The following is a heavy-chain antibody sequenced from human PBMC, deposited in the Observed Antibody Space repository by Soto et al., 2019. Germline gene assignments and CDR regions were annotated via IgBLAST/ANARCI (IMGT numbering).Heavy chain of an antibody. V-gene: IGHV3-11*06. CDR2: ISSSSSYT. Sequence: LRLSCAASGFTFSDYYMSWIRQAPGKGLEWVSYISSSSSYTNYADSVKGRFTISRDNAKNSLYLQMNSLRAEDTAVYYCARAREWFDPWGQGTLVTVSS. CDR1: GFTFSDYY. CDR3: ARAREWFDP. J-gene: IGHJ5*02.